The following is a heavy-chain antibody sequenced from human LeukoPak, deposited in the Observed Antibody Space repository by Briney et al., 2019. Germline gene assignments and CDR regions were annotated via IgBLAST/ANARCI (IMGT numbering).Heavy chain of an antibody. D-gene: IGHD3-22*01. Sequence: SETLSLTCTVSGDSISSSRYYWSWIRQPAGKGLEWIGRIYTSGSTNYNPSLKSRVTMSVDTSKNQFSLKLSSVTAADTAVYYCASYYDSSGYFDYWGQGTLVTVSS. V-gene: IGHV4-61*02. CDR1: GDSISSSRYY. J-gene: IGHJ4*02. CDR3: ASYYDSSGYFDY. CDR2: IYTSGST.